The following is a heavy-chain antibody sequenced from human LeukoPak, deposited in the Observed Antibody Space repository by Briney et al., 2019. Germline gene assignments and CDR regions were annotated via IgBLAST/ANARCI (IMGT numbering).Heavy chain of an antibody. D-gene: IGHD2/OR15-2a*01. CDR1: GGTFSSYA. J-gene: IGHJ4*02. V-gene: IGHV1-69*04. CDR3: ARSPSSSTEGYFDY. CDR2: IIPILGIA. Sequence: SVKVSCKASGGTFSSYAISWVRQAPGQGLEWMGRIIPILGIANYAQKFQGRVTITADKSTSTAYMELSSLRSEDTAVYFCARSPSSSTEGYFDYWGRGTLVTVSS.